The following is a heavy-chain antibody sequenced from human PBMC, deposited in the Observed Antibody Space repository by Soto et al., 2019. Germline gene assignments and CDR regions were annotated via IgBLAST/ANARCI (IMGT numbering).Heavy chain of an antibody. CDR2: MNPNSGNT. V-gene: IGHV1-8*01. CDR1: GYTFTSYD. J-gene: IGHJ6*03. CDR3: ARVWSVVYSYYYYYMDV. Sequence: ASVKVSCKASGYTFTSYDINWVRQATGQGLEWMGWMNPNSGNTGYAQKFQGRVTMTRNTSISTAYMELSSLRSEDTAVYYCARVWSVVYSYYYYYMDVWAKGTTVPVSS. D-gene: IGHD2-15*01.